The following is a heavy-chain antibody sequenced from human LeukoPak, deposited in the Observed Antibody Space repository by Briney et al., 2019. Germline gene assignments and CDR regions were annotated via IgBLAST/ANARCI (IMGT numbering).Heavy chain of an antibody. J-gene: IGHJ4*02. D-gene: IGHD3-22*01. CDR2: IYSGGST. Sequence: GGSLRLYCAASGFTVSSNYMSRDRQAPGKGLEWGSVIYSGGSTYSENSVKGRITISRDNSKIALYLQMNSLRAEDTAVYYCARDGAGYSFDYWGQGTLVTVSS. CDR1: GFTVSSNY. CDR3: ARDGAGYSFDY. V-gene: IGHV3-66*02.